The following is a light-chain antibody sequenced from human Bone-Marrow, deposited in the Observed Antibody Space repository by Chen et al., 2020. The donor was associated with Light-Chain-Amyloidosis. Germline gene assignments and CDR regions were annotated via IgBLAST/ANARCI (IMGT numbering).Light chain of an antibody. J-gene: IGLJ1*01. V-gene: IGLV2-14*03. CDR1: SGDVGVYNY. CDR2: DVS. CDR3: TGNTTGDTYV. Sequence: QSALTQPASVSGSPGQSITISCTGTSGDVGVYNYVSWYQQHPGKAPKLLISDVSTRPSGVSFRISGSESGNRPSMTIAGLQAEDEADYCCTGNTTGDTYVFGSGPEVTVL.